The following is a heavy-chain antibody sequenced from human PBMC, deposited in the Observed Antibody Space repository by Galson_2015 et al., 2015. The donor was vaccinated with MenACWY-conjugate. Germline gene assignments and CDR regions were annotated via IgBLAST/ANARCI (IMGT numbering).Heavy chain of an antibody. CDR2: PYYRSSMCY. CDR1: GTSVSSDSAA. CDR3: ARGASLAAAGYYYYGLDV. D-gene: IGHD6-13*01. V-gene: IGHV6-1*01. Sequence: WALSGTSVSSDSAAWTGIRWSPSSGLAWLGRPYYRSSMCYDYAASVKSRITINTDTSKNQFSLQLNSVPTEDTAVYYCARGASLAAAGYYYYGLDVWGQGTTVTVSS. J-gene: IGHJ6*02.